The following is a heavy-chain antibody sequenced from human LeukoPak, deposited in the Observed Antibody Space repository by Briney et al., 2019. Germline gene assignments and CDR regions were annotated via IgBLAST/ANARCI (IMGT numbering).Heavy chain of an antibody. CDR1: GYSISSGYY. V-gene: IGHV4-38-2*02. CDR3: ARHSGGSCYDCADY. J-gene: IGHJ4*02. Sequence: SETLSLTCTVSGYSISSGYYWGWIRQPPGKGLEWIGEINHSGSTNYNPSLKSRVTISVDTSKNQFSLKLSSVTAADTAVYYCARHSGGSCYDCADYWGQGTLVTVSS. CDR2: INHSGST. D-gene: IGHD2-15*01.